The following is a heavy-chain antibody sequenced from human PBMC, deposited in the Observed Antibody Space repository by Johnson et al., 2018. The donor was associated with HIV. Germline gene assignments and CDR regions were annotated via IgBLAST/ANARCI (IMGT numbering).Heavy chain of an antibody. J-gene: IGHJ3*02. CDR2: ISYDGSNK. D-gene: IGHD3-22*01. Sequence: QMLLVESGGGVVQPGGSLRLSCAASGFTFSSYAMHWVRQAPGKGLEWVAVISYDGSNKYYADSVKGRFTISRDNSKNTLYLQMNSLRAEDTAVYYCAKDRWYDSSGKSANLADDAFDIWGQGTMVTVSS. V-gene: IGHV3-30-3*01. CDR3: AKDRWYDSSGKSANLADDAFDI. CDR1: GFTFSSYA.